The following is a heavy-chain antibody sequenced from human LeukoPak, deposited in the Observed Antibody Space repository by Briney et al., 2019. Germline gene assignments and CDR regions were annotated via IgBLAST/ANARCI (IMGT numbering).Heavy chain of an antibody. CDR3: ARDCTSYSSGWYGDAFDI. Sequence: GGSLRLSCAASGFTFSSYSMNWVRQAPGKGLEWVSSISSSSSYIYYADSVKGRFTISRDNAKNSLYLQMNSLRAEDTAVYYCARDCTSYSSGWYGDAFDIWGQGTMVTVSS. J-gene: IGHJ3*02. D-gene: IGHD6-19*01. V-gene: IGHV3-21*01. CDR1: GFTFSSYS. CDR2: ISSSSSYI.